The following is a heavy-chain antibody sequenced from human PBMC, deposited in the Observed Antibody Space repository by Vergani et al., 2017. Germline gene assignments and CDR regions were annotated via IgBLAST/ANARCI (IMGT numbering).Heavy chain of an antibody. D-gene: IGHD3-3*01. V-gene: IGHV3-30*02. CDR3: ARDEKRGYYASDLPY. CDR2: IRIDGSEQ. CDR1: GFTFSRHW. Sequence: VQLVESGGGLVQPGGSLRLSCAASGFTFSRHWMHWVRQAPGKGLEWVAFIRIDGSEQYYADSVKGRFTVSRDNSKYTLYLQIHSLRPEDTALYYCARDEKRGYYASDLPYWGQGTLVTVSS. J-gene: IGHJ4*02.